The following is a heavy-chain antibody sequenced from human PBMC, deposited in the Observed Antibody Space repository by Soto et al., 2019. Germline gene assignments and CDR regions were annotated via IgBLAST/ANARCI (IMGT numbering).Heavy chain of an antibody. CDR3: AGVARHLDYGDSWGYFDY. Sequence: GGSLRLSCAASGFTFSSYAMHWVRQAPGKGLEYVSAISSNGGSTYYANSVKGRFTISRDNSKNTRYLQMGSLRAEDMAVYYCAGVARHLDYGDSWGYFDYWGQGTLVIVSS. V-gene: IGHV3-64*01. J-gene: IGHJ4*02. D-gene: IGHD4-17*01. CDR1: GFTFSSYA. CDR2: ISSNGGST.